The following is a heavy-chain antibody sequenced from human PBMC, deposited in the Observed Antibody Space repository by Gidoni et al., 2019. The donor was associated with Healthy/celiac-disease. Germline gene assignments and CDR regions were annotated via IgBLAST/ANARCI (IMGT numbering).Heavy chain of an antibody. CDR1: GFTFSNAW. D-gene: IGHD6-19*01. V-gene: IGHV3-15*01. Sequence: EVQLVESGGGLGKPGGSLRRSCAAAGFTFSNAWMSWVRQAPGKGLEWVGRIKSKTDGGTTDYAAPVKGRFTISRDDSKNTLYLQMNSLKTEDTAVYYCTTEEWLVYLGDWGQGTLVTVSS. CDR2: IKSKTDGGTT. J-gene: IGHJ4*02. CDR3: TTEEWLVYLGD.